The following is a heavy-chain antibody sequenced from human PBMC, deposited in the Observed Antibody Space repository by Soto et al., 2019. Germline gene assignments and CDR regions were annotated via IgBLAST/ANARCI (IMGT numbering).Heavy chain of an antibody. J-gene: IGHJ5*02. D-gene: IGHD3-10*01. CDR2: INTDGSRT. Sequence: VQLVESGGGLVQPGGSLRLSCAASGFTFGNYWMHWVRQAPGKGLMWVSRINTDGSRTTYADSVKGRFDISRDNAKNTVYLQMNSLRAEDTAVYYCARVKSGSYDWFDPWGQGTLVTVSS. CDR3: ARVKSGSYDWFDP. CDR1: GFTFGNYW. V-gene: IGHV3-74*01.